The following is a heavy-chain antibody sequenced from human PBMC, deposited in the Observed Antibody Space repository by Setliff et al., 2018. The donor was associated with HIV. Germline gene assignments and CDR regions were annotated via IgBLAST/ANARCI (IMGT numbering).Heavy chain of an antibody. CDR3: ARWLGGTRIGGFGEFHDY. D-gene: IGHD3-10*01. CDR2: SNPSGGNA. J-gene: IGHJ4*02. V-gene: IGHV1-46*01. CDR1: GYTFTSYY. Sequence: GASVKVSCKASGYTFTSYYIHWVRQAPGQGLEWMGISNPSGGNARYAQKFQGRVTMTRDTSTSTVYMELSSLRSEDTAVYYCARWLGGTRIGGFGEFHDYWGQGTLVTVSS.